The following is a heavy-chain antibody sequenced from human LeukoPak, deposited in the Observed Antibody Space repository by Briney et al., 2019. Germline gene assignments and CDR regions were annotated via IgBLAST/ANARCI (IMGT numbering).Heavy chain of an antibody. J-gene: IGHJ6*03. V-gene: IGHV4-59*01. Sequence: SETLYLTCTVSGGSISGYYWSWIRQPPGKGLEWIGYIYYSGSTNYNPSLQSRVTISVDTSKNQFSLKLSSVTAADTAVYYCARESGYYYYMDVWGKGTTVTISS. CDR2: IYYSGST. D-gene: IGHD6-25*01. CDR3: ARESGYYYYMDV. CDR1: GGSISGYY.